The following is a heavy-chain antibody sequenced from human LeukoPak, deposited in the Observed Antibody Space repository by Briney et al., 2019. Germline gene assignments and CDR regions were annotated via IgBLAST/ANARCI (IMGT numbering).Heavy chain of an antibody. CDR2: INPNSGGT. V-gene: IGHV1-2*02. Sequence: ASVKVSCKASGYTFTGYYMHWVRQAPGQGLEGMGWINPNSGGTNYAQKFQGRVTMTRDTSISTAYMELSRLRSDDTAVYYCARQQGAGLLWFGELLYWGQGTLVTVSS. CDR1: GYTFTGYY. CDR3: ARQQGAGLLWFGELLY. D-gene: IGHD3-10*01. J-gene: IGHJ4*02.